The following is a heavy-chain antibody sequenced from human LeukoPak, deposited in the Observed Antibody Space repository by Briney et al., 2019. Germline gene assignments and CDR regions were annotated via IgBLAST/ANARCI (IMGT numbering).Heavy chain of an antibody. D-gene: IGHD5/OR15-5a*01. CDR3: ARDHRSVSNFDY. Sequence: PGGSLRLSCAASGFTFSTYSMNWVRQAPGKGLEWVSYISSSSSTIYYADSVKGRFTISSDNAKNSLYLQMNSLRVEATAVYFCARDHRSVSNFDYWGQGTLVTVSS. CDR1: GFTFSTYS. J-gene: IGHJ4*02. CDR2: ISSSSSTI. V-gene: IGHV3-48*01.